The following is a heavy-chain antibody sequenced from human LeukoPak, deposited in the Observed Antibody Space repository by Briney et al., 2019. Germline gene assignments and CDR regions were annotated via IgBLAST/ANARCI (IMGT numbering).Heavy chain of an antibody. J-gene: IGHJ4*02. V-gene: IGHV3-30*04. D-gene: IGHD3-16*01. CDR1: GFTFRHYA. CDR2: LSFDGAHK. CDR3: VRARAGGLDY. Sequence: GRSLRLSCAASGFTFRHYAVHWVRQAPGRGLEWVAVLSFDGAHKYYAESVKGRFTISKDNSNNTLLLQMDSLRLEDTALYYCVRARAGGLDYWGQGTLVTVSS.